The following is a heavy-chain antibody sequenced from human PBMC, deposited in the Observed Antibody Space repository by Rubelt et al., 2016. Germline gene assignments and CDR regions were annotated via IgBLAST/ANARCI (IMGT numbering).Heavy chain of an antibody. CDR1: GYSFTSYW. V-gene: IGHV5-51*01. CDR2: IYPGDSDA. D-gene: IGHD6-25*01. CDR3: ARHPAGDSSGSDY. Sequence: EVQLVQSGAEVKKPGEALKISCKGSGYSFTSYWIGWVRQMPGKGLAWMGIIYPGDSDARYSPSFQGQVHTHTDKSISTADLQWGSLKASDTAMYYCARHPAGDSSGSDYWGQGALVTVSS. J-gene: IGHJ4*02.